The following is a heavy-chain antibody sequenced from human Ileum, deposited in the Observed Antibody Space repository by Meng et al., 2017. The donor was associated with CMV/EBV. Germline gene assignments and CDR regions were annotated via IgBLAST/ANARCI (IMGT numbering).Heavy chain of an antibody. V-gene: IGHV1-18*01. CDR2: ISAFNGNT. J-gene: IGHJ4*02. CDR1: GYTFRDYG. CDR3: ARGVAFDF. D-gene: IGHD2-15*01. Sequence: SGRVSCKASGYTFRDYGISWVRQAPGQGLEWIGWISAFNGNTDYAQKLQGRVTLTTETSTETAYMDLTNLRSDDTAVYYCARGVAFDFWGQGTLVTVSS.